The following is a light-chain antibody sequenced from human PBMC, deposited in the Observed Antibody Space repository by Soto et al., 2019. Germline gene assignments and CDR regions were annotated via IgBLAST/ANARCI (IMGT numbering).Light chain of an antibody. V-gene: IGKV1-5*03. CDR1: HSISSY. CDR2: KAS. CDR3: QHYNSYSEA. J-gene: IGKJ1*01. Sequence: DIHMTHSPSSLCASLGDRVTITFRASHSISSYLNWYQQKPGKAPKLLIYKASTLKSGVPSRFSGSGSGTEFTLTISSLQPDDFATYYCQHYNSYSEAFGQGTKVDIK.